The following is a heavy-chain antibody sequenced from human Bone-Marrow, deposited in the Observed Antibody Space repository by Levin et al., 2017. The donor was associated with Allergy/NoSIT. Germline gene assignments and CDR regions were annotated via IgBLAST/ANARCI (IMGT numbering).Heavy chain of an antibody. Sequence: SSQTLSLTCTVSGGSISSSYWSWIRQPPGKGLEWIGYIYYSGSTNYNPSLKSRVTISVDTSKNQFSLKLSSVTAADTAVYYCARGGRMTTVTTDAFDIWGQGTMVTVSS. V-gene: IGHV4-59*01. J-gene: IGHJ3*02. D-gene: IGHD4-17*01. CDR3: ARGGRMTTVTTDAFDI. CDR2: IYYSGST. CDR1: GGSISSSY.